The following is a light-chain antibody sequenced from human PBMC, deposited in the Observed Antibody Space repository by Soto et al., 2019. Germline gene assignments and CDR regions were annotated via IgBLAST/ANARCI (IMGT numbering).Light chain of an antibody. J-gene: IGKJ1*01. CDR3: GQFVSAPPRT. V-gene: IGKV3-15*01. Sequence: EIVMTQSPATLSVSPGERATLSCRASESVSSKLVWYQKKPGQAPRLLIHDASTRATGIPARFSGSGSGTDFILDISRLEPEDCAVYYCGQFVSAPPRTFGQGTKVDIK. CDR2: DAS. CDR1: ESVSSK.